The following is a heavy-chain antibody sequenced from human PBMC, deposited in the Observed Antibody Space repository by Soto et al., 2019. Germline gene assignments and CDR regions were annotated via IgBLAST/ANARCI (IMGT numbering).Heavy chain of an antibody. CDR2: IYHSGST. CDR1: GDSISSVNW. D-gene: IGHD3-9*01. V-gene: IGHV4-4*02. J-gene: IGHJ5*02. Sequence: SETLSLTCAVSGDSISSVNWWSWVRQSPGQGLEWIGDIYHSGSTYYNPSLKSRVTISVDTSKNQFSLKLSSVTAADTAVYYCARVPILRYFDWLYPGWFDPWGQGTLVTVSS. CDR3: ARVPILRYFDWLYPGWFDP.